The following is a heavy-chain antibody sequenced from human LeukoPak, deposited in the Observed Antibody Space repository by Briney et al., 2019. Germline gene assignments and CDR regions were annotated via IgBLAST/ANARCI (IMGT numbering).Heavy chain of an antibody. V-gene: IGHV1-24*01. Sequence: ASVKVSSKVSGYTLTELSMHWVRQAPGKGLEWMGGFDPEDGETIYAQKCQGRVTMTEDTSTDTAYMELRSLRSEDTAVYYCATEDPPGIAARGAKPFDYWGQGTLVTVSS. CDR2: FDPEDGET. CDR1: GYTLTELS. J-gene: IGHJ4*02. D-gene: IGHD6-13*01. CDR3: ATEDPPGIAARGAKPFDY.